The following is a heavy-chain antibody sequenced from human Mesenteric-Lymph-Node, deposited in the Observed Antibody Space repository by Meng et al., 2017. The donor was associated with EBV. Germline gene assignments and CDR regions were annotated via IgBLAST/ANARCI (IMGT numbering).Heavy chain of an antibody. Sequence: QETRHQSGPGLVKPSQPPPPTWAISGDSVSSNSAAWNWIRQSQSRGLEWLGRTYYRSKWYNDYAVSVKSRITINPDTSKNQFSLQLNSVTAADTALYYCARGAYEGSGSKFADWGQGTLVTVSS. D-gene: IGHD3-10*01. V-gene: IGHV6-1*01. J-gene: IGHJ4*02. CDR2: TYYRSKWYN. CDR1: GDSVSSNSAA. CDR3: ARGAYEGSGSKFAD.